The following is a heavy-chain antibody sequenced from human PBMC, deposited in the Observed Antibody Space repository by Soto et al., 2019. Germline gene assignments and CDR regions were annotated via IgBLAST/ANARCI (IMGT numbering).Heavy chain of an antibody. CDR1: GFTLSSDS. CDR2: IKGDGSST. Sequence: PGGSPRLSCAASGFTLSSDSLNWVRQAPGKGLVWVSCIKGDGSSTNYADSVKGRFTVSRDNAKNTLYLQMNSLRAEDTAVYYCTRDPRNLGLDPWGQGTLVTVSS. CDR3: TRDPRNLGLDP. J-gene: IGHJ5*02. V-gene: IGHV3-74*01.